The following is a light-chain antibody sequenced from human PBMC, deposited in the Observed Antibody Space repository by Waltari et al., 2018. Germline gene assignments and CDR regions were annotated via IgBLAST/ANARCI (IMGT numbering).Light chain of an antibody. Sequence: DIQLTQSPSFLAASVGGRVTITCRASQGISSYLAWYQQEPGKAPKLLISSASTLQSVVPSRFSGSGSGTAFTLTTSSLQPEDFAAYYCQQLHTYPYTFGQGTKVEIK. CDR2: SAS. CDR1: QGISSY. V-gene: IGKV1-9*01. J-gene: IGKJ2*01. CDR3: QQLHTYPYT.